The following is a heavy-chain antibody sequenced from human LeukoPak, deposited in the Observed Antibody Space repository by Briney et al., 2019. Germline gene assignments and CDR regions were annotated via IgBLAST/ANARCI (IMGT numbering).Heavy chain of an antibody. J-gene: IGHJ2*01. CDR2: VNHSGST. CDR3: ARGEAGWYFDL. CDR1: GGSFSGYY. Sequence: SETLSLTCAVYGGSFSGYYWRWIRQPPGKGLEWIGEVNHSGSTNYNPSLKSRVTISVDTSKNQFSLKLNSVTAADTAVYYCARGEAGWYFDLWGRGTLVTVSS. V-gene: IGHV4-34*01.